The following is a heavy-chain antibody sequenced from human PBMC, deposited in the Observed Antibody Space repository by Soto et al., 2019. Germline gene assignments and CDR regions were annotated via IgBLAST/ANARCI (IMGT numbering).Heavy chain of an antibody. J-gene: IGHJ5*02. Sequence: GGSLRLSCAASGFTFNSYGIHWVRQAPGKALEWVAVISYDGNNIYYGDSVQGRFTISRDNSKNTIYLQMNSLRAEDTAVYYCAKDVGYCTNGVCLYNWFDPWGQGTLVTVSS. CDR3: AKDVGYCTNGVCLYNWFDP. D-gene: IGHD2-8*01. CDR2: ISYDGNNI. CDR1: GFTFNSYG. V-gene: IGHV3-30*18.